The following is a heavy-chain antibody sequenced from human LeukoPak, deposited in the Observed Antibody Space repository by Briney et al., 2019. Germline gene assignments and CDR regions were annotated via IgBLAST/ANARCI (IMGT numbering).Heavy chain of an antibody. CDR2: IKQDGNEK. J-gene: IGHJ4*02. V-gene: IGHV3-7*01. Sequence: GGSLRLSCAGSGFTLSSRCMIWVRQAPGKGLEGVASIKQDGNEKFYVDSVKGRFTISRDNAKNSLYLQMNRLRAEDTALYYCVRMPRITVSDERAPVLGDFDYWGQGTLVTVSS. D-gene: IGHD1-26*01. CDR3: VRMPRITVSDERAPVLGDFDY. CDR1: GFTLSSRC.